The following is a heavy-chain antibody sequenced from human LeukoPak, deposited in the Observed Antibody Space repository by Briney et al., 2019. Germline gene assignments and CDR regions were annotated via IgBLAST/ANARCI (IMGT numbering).Heavy chain of an antibody. J-gene: IGHJ4*02. V-gene: IGHV3-33*06. Sequence: GGSLRLSCAASGFIFSNYGMHWVRQAPGKGLDWVAVIWYDGSYKYYADSVKGRFTISRDNSKNTLYLQMNSLRAEDTAIYYCAKVVQYTASTGTGLDYWGQGTLVTVSS. CDR2: IWYDGSYK. CDR3: AKVVQYTASTGTGLDY. CDR1: GFIFSNYG. D-gene: IGHD6-13*01.